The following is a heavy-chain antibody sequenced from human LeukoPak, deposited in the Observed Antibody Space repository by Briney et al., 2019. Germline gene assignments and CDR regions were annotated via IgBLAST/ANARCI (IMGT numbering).Heavy chain of an antibody. V-gene: IGHV3-21*04. D-gene: IGHD6-19*01. CDR2: ISSSSSYI. CDR1: GFTFSSYS. CDR3: AKDYSSGWYDY. J-gene: IGHJ4*02. Sequence: PGGSLRLSCAASGFTFSSYSMNWVRQAPGKGLEWVSSISSSSSYIYYADSVKGRFTISRDNSKNTLYLQMNSLRAEDTAVYYRAKDYSSGWYDYWGQGTLVTVSS.